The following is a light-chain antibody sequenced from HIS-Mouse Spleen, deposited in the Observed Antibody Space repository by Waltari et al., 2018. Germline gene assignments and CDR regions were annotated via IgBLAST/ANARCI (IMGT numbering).Light chain of an antibody. CDR2: EGS. V-gene: IGLV2-23*01. Sequence: QSALTQPASVSGYPGQSITIPCTGTNSDFGVYNLVSWYQQHPGKAPKLMIYEGSKRPSGVSNRFSGSKSGNTASLTISGLQAEDEADYYCCSYAGSSTWVFGGGTKLTVL. J-gene: IGLJ3*02. CDR1: NSDFGVYNL. CDR3: CSYAGSSTWV.